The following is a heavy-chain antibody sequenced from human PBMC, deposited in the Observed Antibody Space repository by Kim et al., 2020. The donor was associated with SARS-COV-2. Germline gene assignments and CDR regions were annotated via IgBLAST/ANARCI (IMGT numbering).Heavy chain of an antibody. V-gene: IGHV1-46*01. J-gene: IGHJ6*02. CDR3: ARDRWFGDYYYYGMDV. D-gene: IGHD3-10*01. Sequence: AQKFQGRVTMTRDTSTSTVYMELSSLRSEDTAVYYCARDRWFGDYYYYGMDVWGQGTTVTVSS.